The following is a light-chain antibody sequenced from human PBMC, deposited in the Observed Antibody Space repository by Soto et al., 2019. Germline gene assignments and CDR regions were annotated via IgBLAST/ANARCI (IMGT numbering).Light chain of an antibody. Sequence: IQMTQSPSSLSASLGDRVTITCRASQSISSYLNWYQQKPGKAPKLLIYAASSLQRGVPSRFSGSGSGTDFTLTISSLQPEDFATYYCQQSYSTPLTFGGGTKVDIK. CDR1: QSISSY. V-gene: IGKV1-39*01. CDR3: QQSYSTPLT. J-gene: IGKJ4*01. CDR2: AAS.